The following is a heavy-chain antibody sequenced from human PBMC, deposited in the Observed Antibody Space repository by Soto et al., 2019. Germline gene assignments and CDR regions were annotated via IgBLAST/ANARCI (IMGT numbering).Heavy chain of an antibody. CDR2: IGSRGSSYR. CDR1: GFTFNTYN. Sequence: EVQLVESGGDLVKPGGSLRLSCAVSGFTFNTYNMNWVRQAPGKGLEWVASIGSRGSSYRYYADPVKGRCTISRDIANNSLYRQRDSLRVYDTCVYYCARDLEAADVFDFWGQGTMVTVSS. J-gene: IGHJ3*01. V-gene: IGHV3-21*06. CDR3: ARDLEAADVFDF. D-gene: IGHD6-13*01.